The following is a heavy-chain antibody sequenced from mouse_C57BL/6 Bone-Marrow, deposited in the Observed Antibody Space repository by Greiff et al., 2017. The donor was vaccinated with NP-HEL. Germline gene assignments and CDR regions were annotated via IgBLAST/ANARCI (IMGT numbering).Heavy chain of an antibody. J-gene: IGHJ2*01. CDR3: AGNFYFDY. Sequence: VQLQQPGAELVKPGASVKLSCKASGYTFPSYWMHWVKQRPGQGLEWIGMIHPNSGSTNYNEKFKSKATLTVDKSSSTSYMQLSSLTSEDSAVYYCAGNFYFDYWGQGTTLTVSS. V-gene: IGHV1-64*01. CDR2: IHPNSGST. CDR1: GYTFPSYW. D-gene: IGHD2-1*01.